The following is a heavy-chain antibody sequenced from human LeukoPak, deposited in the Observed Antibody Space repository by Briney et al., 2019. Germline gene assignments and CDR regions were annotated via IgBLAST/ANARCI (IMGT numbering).Heavy chain of an antibody. Sequence: ASVMVSCKASGYTFTSYDINWVRQATGQGLEWMGWMNPNSGNTGYAQKFQGRVTMTRNTSISTAYMELSSLRSEDTAVYYCARGPRSGWNDVWFDPWGQGTLVTVSS. CDR3: ARGPRSGWNDVWFDP. V-gene: IGHV1-8*01. CDR1: GYTFTSYD. J-gene: IGHJ5*02. CDR2: MNPNSGNT. D-gene: IGHD1-1*01.